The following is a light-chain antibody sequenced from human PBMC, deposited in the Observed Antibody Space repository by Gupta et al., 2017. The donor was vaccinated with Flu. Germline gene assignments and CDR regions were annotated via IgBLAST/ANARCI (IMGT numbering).Light chain of an antibody. CDR2: KAT. J-gene: IGKJ2*01. V-gene: IGKV1-5*03. CDR1: QDISTW. CDR3: QQYKGYPFT. Sequence: DIQMTQSPSMLSASVGDGVTITCRASQDISTWLAWYQQRRGRAPELLIYKATTLEPGVTSRFSGSGSGTEFTLTISGLQPNDSATYFCQQYKGYPFTFGQGTSLEIK.